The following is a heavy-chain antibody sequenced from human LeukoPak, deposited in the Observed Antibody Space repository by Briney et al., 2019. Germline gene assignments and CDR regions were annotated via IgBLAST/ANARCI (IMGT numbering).Heavy chain of an antibody. CDR1: GGSISSHY. D-gene: IGHD3-16*01. CDR3: ARLYAAFDY. V-gene: IGHV4-59*11. Sequence: SETLSLTCTVSGGSISSHYWSWIRQPPRKGLEWIGYIYYSGSTNYNPSLKSRVTISVDTSKNQFSLKLSSVTAADTAVYYCARLYAAFDYWGQGTLVTVSS. CDR2: IYYSGST. J-gene: IGHJ4*02.